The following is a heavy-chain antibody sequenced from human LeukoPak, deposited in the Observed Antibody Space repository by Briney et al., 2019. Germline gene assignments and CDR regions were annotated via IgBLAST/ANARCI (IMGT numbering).Heavy chain of an antibody. CDR2: THNSGTT. D-gene: IGHD4-17*01. CDR3: ARSRGGFGDYGSWSDP. Sequence: SETLSLTCTVSGGSISSFFWNWIRQPPGKGLEWIGFTHNSGTTNYNPSLKSRVTMSLDTSKNQFSLKLTSVTAADTAFYYCARSRGGFGDYGSWSDPWGQGTLVTVSS. CDR1: GGSISSFF. J-gene: IGHJ5*02. V-gene: IGHV4-59*01.